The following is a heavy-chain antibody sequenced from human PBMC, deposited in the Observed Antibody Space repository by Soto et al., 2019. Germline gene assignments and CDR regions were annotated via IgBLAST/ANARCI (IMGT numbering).Heavy chain of an antibody. V-gene: IGHV4-34*01. CDR3: ARRGGGYWSGCNCSFYYYYLYYLDV. CDR2: INHSGST. D-gene: IGHD2-15*01. J-gene: IGHJ6*03. CDR1: DGETGGYS. Sequence: CAVNDGETGGYSRSRTRHPKKKGLEWMGEINHSGSTNYTPPLTSRVTISVDTSKNQFSLKLSSVTAADTAVYYCARRGGGYWSGCNCSFYYYYLYYLDVWGKGATVT.